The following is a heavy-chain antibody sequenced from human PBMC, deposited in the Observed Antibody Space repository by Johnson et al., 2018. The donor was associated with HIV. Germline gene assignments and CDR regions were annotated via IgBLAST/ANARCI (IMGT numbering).Heavy chain of an antibody. Sequence: QVQLVESGGGVVQPGRSLRLSCAASGFTFSSYAMHWVRQAPGKGLEWVAVISYDGSDKYYADSVKGRFTVSRDSSKNTLYLQVNSLRAEDAAVYYCARGSRYTYDNDDVYLLQAFDIWCQGTMVTVSS. CDR3: ARGSRYTYDNDDVYLLQAFDI. V-gene: IGHV3-30*04. CDR2: ISYDGSDK. J-gene: IGHJ3*02. D-gene: IGHD3-16*01. CDR1: GFTFSSYA.